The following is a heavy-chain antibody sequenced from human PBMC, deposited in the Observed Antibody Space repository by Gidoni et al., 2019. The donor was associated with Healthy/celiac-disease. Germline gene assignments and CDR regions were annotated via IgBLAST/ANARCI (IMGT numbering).Heavy chain of an antibody. D-gene: IGHD5-12*01. Sequence: GLEWIGSIYYSGSTYYNPSLKSRVTISVDTSKNQFSLKLSSVTAADTAVYYCARPGIPYVAYNWFDPWGQGTLVTVSS. CDR2: IYYSGST. CDR3: ARPGIPYVAYNWFDP. V-gene: IGHV4-39*01. J-gene: IGHJ5*02.